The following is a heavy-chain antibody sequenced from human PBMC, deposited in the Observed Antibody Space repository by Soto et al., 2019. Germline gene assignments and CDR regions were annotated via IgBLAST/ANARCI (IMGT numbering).Heavy chain of an antibody. J-gene: IGHJ3*02. V-gene: IGHV3-23*01. CDR3: AKATIGGRSYDFLPFDI. D-gene: IGHD3-16*01. CDR2: ISNSGGST. CDR1: VFTFNSYS. Sequence: PWGSRRISWAASVFTFNSYSRSWVRQAPVKGLEWFSTISNSGGSTYYADSVKGRFTISRDNSKSTLYVQMNSLRAEDTAVYYCAKATIGGRSYDFLPFDIWGQGTVVTVSS.